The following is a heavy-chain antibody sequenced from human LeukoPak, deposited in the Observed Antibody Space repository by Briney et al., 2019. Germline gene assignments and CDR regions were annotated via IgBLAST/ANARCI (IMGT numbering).Heavy chain of an antibody. CDR1: GFTFSSYG. V-gene: IGHV3-21*01. D-gene: IGHD3-22*01. J-gene: IGHJ4*02. CDR3: VSESYTYYYDSSGLDY. Sequence: PGGSLRLSCAASGFTFSSYGMHWVRQAPGKGLEWVSSISSSSSYIYYADSVKGRFTISRDNAKNSLYLQMNSLRAEVTAVYYCVSESYTYYYDSSGLDYWGQGTLVTVSS. CDR2: ISSSSSYI.